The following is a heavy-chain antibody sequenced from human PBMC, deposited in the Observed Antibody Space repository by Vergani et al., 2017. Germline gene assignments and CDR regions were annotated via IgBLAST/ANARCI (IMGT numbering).Heavy chain of an antibody. CDR1: GGSISSYY. CDR2: IYHSGST. D-gene: IGHD1-26*01. Sequence: QVQLQESGPGLVKPPETLSLTCTVSGGSISSYYWSWIRQPPGKGLEWIGYIYHSGSTTYNPSLKCRVTISVDTSKNQFSLKLSSVTAADTAVYYCAGGSYYLKIDYWGQGTLVTVSS. CDR3: AGGSYYLKIDY. V-gene: IGHV4-59*01. J-gene: IGHJ4*02.